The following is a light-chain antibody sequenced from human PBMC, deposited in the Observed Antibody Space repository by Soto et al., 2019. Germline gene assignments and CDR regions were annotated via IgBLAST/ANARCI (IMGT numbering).Light chain of an antibody. J-gene: IGKJ2*01. CDR1: QSVSSN. CDR2: AAS. CDR3: QHYNNWPFT. Sequence: EIVMTQFPATLSVSPGERATFSCRASQSVSSNLAWYQQNPGQAPRLLIYAASTRATGIPARFSGSGSGTEFTLTISSLQSEDLAVYYCQHYNNWPFTFGQGTKLEIK. V-gene: IGKV3-15*01.